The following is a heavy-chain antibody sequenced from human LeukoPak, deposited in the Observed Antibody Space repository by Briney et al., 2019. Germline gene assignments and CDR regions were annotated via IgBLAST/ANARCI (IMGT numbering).Heavy chain of an antibody. V-gene: IGHV4-34*01. D-gene: IGHD2-15*01. Sequence: SETLSLTCAVYGETFSAYLWNWIRQAPGKPLEYIGEINHRGSSHYNPSLKTRVTLSVDTSKNQFSLKLTSVTAADTAVYFCARGSAFDGYCSAGACDAGYYDSWGQGTPVTVSS. CDR3: ARGSAFDGYCSAGACDAGYYDS. J-gene: IGHJ4*02. CDR1: GETFSAYL. CDR2: INHRGSS.